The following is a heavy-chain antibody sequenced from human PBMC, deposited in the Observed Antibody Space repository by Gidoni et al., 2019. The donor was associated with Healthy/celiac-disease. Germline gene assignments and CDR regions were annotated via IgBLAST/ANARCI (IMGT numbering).Heavy chain of an antibody. CDR2: ISSSSSYI. CDR1: GFSFSSYS. CDR3: AMAPAAAAKGDY. V-gene: IGHV3-21*01. D-gene: IGHD6-13*01. J-gene: IGHJ4*02. Sequence: EVQLVESGGGLVKPGGSLRLSCAASGFSFSSYSMNWVRQAPGKGLEWVSSISSSSSYIYYADSGKGRFTIARDNAKNSLYLQMNSLRAEDTAVYYCAMAPAAAAKGDYWGQGTLVTVSS.